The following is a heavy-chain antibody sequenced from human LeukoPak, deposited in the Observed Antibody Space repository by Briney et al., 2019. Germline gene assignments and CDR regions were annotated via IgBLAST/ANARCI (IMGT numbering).Heavy chain of an antibody. Sequence: ASVKVSCKASGYTFTSYDINWVRQATGQGLEWMGWMNPNSGNTGYAQKFQGRVTMTRNTSISTAYMELSSLRSEDTAVYYCMVWPAAGTGNYGMDVWGQGTTVTVSS. CDR1: GYTFTSYD. D-gene: IGHD6-13*01. CDR3: MVWPAAGTGNYGMDV. CDR2: MNPNSGNT. J-gene: IGHJ6*02. V-gene: IGHV1-8*01.